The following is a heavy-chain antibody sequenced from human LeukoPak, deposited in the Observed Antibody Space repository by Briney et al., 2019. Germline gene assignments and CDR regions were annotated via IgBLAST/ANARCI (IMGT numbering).Heavy chain of an antibody. J-gene: IGHJ6*03. D-gene: IGHD3-16*01. Sequence: ASVKVSCKASGGTFSSYTVSWVRQAPGQGLEWMGGIIPIFDTANYAQKLQGRVTMTTDTSTSTAYMELRSLRSDDTAVYYCASGMIRGKNYYMDVWGKGTTVTVSS. CDR3: ASGMIRGKNYYMDV. CDR2: IIPIFDTA. V-gene: IGHV1-69*05. CDR1: GGTFSSYT.